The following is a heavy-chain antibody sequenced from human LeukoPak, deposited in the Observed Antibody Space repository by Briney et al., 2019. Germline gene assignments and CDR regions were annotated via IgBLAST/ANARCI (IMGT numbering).Heavy chain of an antibody. D-gene: IGHD3-10*01. V-gene: IGHV1-46*01. J-gene: IGHJ5*02. CDR2: INPSGGST. CDR1: GYTFASYY. Sequence: ASVKVSCKASGYTFASYYMHWVRQAPGQGLEWMGIINPSGGSTSYGKKFQGRVTMTRDKSTSTVYMELSSLRSEDTAVYYCARERITMVRGADCFDPWGQGTLVTVSS. CDR3: ARERITMVRGADCFDP.